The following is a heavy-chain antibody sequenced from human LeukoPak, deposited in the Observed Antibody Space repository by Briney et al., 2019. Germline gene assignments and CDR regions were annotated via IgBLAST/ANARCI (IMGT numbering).Heavy chain of an antibody. J-gene: IGHJ4*02. Sequence: PGGSLRLSCAASGFTFSTYTMYWVRHPPGKRLEWVSIIGSSGGGIHYADSVKGRFTISRDNSKNALYLQKNSLRVEDTAVYYCAIDPNWGTHSWGQGVLVTVSS. V-gene: IGHV3-23*01. D-gene: IGHD7-27*01. CDR2: IGSSGGGI. CDR3: AIDPNWGTHS. CDR1: GFTFSTYT.